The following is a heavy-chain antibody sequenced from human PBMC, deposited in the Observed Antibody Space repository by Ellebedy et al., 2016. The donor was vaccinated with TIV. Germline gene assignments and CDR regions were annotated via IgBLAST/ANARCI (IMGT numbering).Heavy chain of an antibody. CDR2: IWYDGSNK. CDR3: ARESRPTVTTDFDY. CDR1: GFTFSSYG. J-gene: IGHJ4*02. D-gene: IGHD4-17*01. V-gene: IGHV3-33*01. Sequence: GESLKISXAASGFTFSSYGMHWVRQAPGKGLEWVAVIWYDGSNKYYADSVKGRFTISRDNSKNTLYLQMNSLRAEDTAVYYCARESRPTVTTDFDYWGQGTLVTVSS.